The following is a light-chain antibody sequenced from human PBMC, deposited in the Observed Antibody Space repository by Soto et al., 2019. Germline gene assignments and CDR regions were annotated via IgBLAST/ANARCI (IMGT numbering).Light chain of an antibody. CDR1: QNIISN. V-gene: IGKV3-15*01. CDR3: KKYNNWPIN. J-gene: IGKJ5*01. Sequence: TQSPATLCVYAGEIVTLSGRASQNIISNLAWYQQKPGQAHRLIIYGAYTRATGIQARFSGSGSGTEFTLTIRSMQSEDFAVYYCKKYNNWPINFGKGQRLEIK. CDR2: GAY.